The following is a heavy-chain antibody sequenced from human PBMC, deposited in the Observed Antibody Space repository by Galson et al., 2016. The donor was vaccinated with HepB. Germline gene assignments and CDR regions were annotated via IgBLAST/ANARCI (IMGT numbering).Heavy chain of an antibody. V-gene: IGHV2-5*02. J-gene: IGHJ2*01. CDR2: VYWDDHK. Sequence: PALVKPTQTLTPTCTFSGFSLSTRGVGVGWIRQPPGKALEWFALVYWDDHKRYSPSLQSRLTITKDTSKNQVVLTMTNMDPVDTATYYCAHTGPPRTDDDYRPWSFDLWGRGTLLTVSS. D-gene: IGHD4-17*01. CDR1: GFSLSTRGVG. CDR3: AHTGPPRTDDDYRPWSFDL.